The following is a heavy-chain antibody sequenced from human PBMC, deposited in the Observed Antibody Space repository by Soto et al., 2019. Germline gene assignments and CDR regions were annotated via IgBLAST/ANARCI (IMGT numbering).Heavy chain of an antibody. CDR3: AKDIKWNLPAGYLDN. J-gene: IGHJ4*02. D-gene: IGHD5-12*01. Sequence: VQLVESGGGLIQAGGSRRLSCRVSGFSVSTNYMAWVRQVPGKGLEWASVIYTSGQTYYPDSVQGRFTISRDNSKNSVHLQMNSLRAEDTAFYYCAKDIKWNLPAGYLDNWGQGTLVTVSS. CDR2: IYTSGQT. V-gene: IGHV3-53*01. CDR1: GFSVSTNY.